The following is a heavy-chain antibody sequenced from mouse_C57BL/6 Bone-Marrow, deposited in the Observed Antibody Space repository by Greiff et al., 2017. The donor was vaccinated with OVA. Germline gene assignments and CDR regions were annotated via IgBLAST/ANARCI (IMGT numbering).Heavy chain of an antibody. Sequence: EVKLVESGGGLVQSGRSLRLSCATSGFTFSDFYMEWVRQAPGKGLEWIAASRNKANDYTTEYSASVKGRFIVSRDTSQSILYLQMNALRAEDTAIYYCARDAYYGSSFLYWYFDVWGTGTTVTVSS. CDR1: GFTFSDFY. CDR3: ARDAYYGSSFLYWYFDV. CDR2: SRNKANDYTT. V-gene: IGHV7-1*01. D-gene: IGHD1-1*01. J-gene: IGHJ1*03.